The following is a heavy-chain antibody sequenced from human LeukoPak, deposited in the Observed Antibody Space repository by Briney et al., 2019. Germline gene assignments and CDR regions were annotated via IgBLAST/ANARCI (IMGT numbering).Heavy chain of an antibody. CDR1: GGTFSSYA. Sequence: ASVKVSCKASGGTFSSYAISWVRQAPGQGLEWMGRIIPILGIANYAQKFQGRVTITADESTSTAYMELSSLRSEDTAVYYCARARLNTYGDYDAFDIWGQGTMVTVSS. J-gene: IGHJ3*02. CDR2: IIPILGIA. CDR3: ARARLNTYGDYDAFDI. D-gene: IGHD4-17*01. V-gene: IGHV1-69*04.